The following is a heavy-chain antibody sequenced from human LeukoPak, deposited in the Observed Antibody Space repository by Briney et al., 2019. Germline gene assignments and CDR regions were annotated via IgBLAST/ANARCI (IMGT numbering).Heavy chain of an antibody. CDR2: INHSGST. V-gene: IGHV4-34*01. J-gene: IGHJ6*03. CDR1: GGSFSGYY. Sequence: SETLSLTCAVYGGSFSGYYWSWIRQPPGKGLEWIGEINHSGSTNYNPSLKSRVTISVDTSKNQFSLKLSSVTAADTAVYYCARGAWGVATPGYYYYYYMDVWGKGTTVTVSS. CDR3: ARGAWGVATPGYYYYYYMDV. D-gene: IGHD5-12*01.